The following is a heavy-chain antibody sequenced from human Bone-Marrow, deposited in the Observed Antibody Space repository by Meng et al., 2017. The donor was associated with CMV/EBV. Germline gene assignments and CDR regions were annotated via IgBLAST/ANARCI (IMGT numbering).Heavy chain of an antibody. CDR3: ARGPRITIFGVVIISSRASGGMDV. D-gene: IGHD3-3*01. V-gene: IGHV1-2*02. CDR1: GYTFTGYY. CDR2: INPNSGGT. J-gene: IGHJ6*02. Sequence: GESLKIPCKASGYTFTGYYMHWVRQAPGQGLEWMGWINPNSGGTNYAQKFQGRVTMTRDTSISTAYMELSRLRSDDTAVYYCARGPRITIFGVVIISSRASGGMDVWGQGTTVTVSS.